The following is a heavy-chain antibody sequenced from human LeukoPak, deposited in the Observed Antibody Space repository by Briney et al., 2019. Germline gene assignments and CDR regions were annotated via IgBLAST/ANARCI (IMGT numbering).Heavy chain of an antibody. D-gene: IGHD3-10*01. V-gene: IGHV3-30*01. J-gene: IGHJ4*02. CDR3: ARDPGFGTHFDY. Sequence: PGRSLRLSCAASGFTFSGYAMHWVRQAPGKGLEWVAVISYDGSNKYYADSVKGRFTISRDNSKNTLYLQMNSLRAEDTAVYYCARDPGFGTHFDYWGQGTLVTVSS. CDR2: ISYDGSNK. CDR1: GFTFSGYA.